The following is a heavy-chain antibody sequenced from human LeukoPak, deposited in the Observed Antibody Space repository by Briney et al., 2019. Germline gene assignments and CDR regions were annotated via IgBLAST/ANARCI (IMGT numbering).Heavy chain of an antibody. D-gene: IGHD2-2*01. J-gene: IGHJ4*02. CDR1: GGSISSSSYY. CDR2: IYYSGST. V-gene: IGHV4-30-4*08. Sequence: SETLSLTCTVSGGSISSSSYYWGWIRQPPGKGLEWIGYIYYSGSTYYNPSLKSRVTISVDTSKNQFSLKLSSVTAADTAVYYCARVQPYDYDDYWGQGTLVTVSS. CDR3: ARVQPYDYDDY.